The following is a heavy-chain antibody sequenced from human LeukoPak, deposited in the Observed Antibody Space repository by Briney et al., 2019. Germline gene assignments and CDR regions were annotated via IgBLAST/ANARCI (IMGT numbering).Heavy chain of an antibody. Sequence: ASVKVSCKASGYTFTGYYMHWVRQAPGQGLEWMGWINPNSGGTNYAQKFQGRVTMTRDTSISTAYMELSRLRSDDTAVYYCARAVSLGYYDSSGYLPSDYWGQGTLVTVSS. CDR2: INPNSGGT. D-gene: IGHD3-22*01. J-gene: IGHJ4*02. CDR1: GYTFTGYY. CDR3: ARAVSLGYYDSSGYLPSDY. V-gene: IGHV1-2*02.